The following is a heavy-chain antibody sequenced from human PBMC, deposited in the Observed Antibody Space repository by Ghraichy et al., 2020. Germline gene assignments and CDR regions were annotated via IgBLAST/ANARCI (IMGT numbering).Heavy chain of an antibody. Sequence: SVKVSCKASGGTFSSYAISWVRQAPGQGLEWMGGIIPIFGTANYAQKFQGRVTITADESTSTAYMELSSLRSEDTAVYYCARSDCSSTSCPGAYYYYGMDVWGQGTTVTVSS. CDR1: GGTFSSYA. D-gene: IGHD2-2*01. CDR2: IIPIFGTA. J-gene: IGHJ6*02. CDR3: ARSDCSSTSCPGAYYYYGMDV. V-gene: IGHV1-69*13.